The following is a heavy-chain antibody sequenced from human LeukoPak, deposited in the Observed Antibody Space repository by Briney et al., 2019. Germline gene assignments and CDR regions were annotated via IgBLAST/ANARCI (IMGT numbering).Heavy chain of an antibody. V-gene: IGHV3-30*01. Sequence: PGRSLRLSCAASGFTLTDYGIHRVRQAPGKGLEWVAVLSYDGSDRYYADSVNGRFTISRDISSDTVSLQMNSLRVEDTAVYFCARDRINMMVLVHDSGLDLWGQGTLVTVSS. CDR1: GFTLTDYG. J-gene: IGHJ5*02. D-gene: IGHD3-22*01. CDR3: ARDRINMMVLVHDSGLDL. CDR2: LSYDGSDR.